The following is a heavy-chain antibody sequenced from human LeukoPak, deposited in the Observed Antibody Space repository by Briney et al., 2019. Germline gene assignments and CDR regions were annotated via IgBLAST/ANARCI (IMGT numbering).Heavy chain of an antibody. CDR3: AHKRTYYFDY. Sequence: SGPTLVKPTQTLTLTCSFSGFSLSTSEVGVAWIRQPPGKALEWLALIYWDDDKYYSPSLKSRATIDKDTSKNQVVLTMTNMDPVATATYYCAHKRTYYFDYWGQGTVVIVSS. V-gene: IGHV2-5*02. J-gene: IGHJ4*02. CDR2: IYWDDDK. CDR1: GFSLSTSEVG.